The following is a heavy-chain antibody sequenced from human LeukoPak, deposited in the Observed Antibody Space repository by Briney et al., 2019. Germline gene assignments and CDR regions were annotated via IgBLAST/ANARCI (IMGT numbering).Heavy chain of an antibody. D-gene: IGHD6-19*01. Sequence: KPGGSLRLSCAGSGFTFGTYSMNWVRQAPGKGLECVSSISSGGGNIHYADSLKGRFTISRDNAKNSLYLQMNSLRAEDTAVYYCARDDSGGLTDFWGRGTLVTVSS. J-gene: IGHJ4*02. CDR1: GFTFGTYS. CDR2: ISSGGGNI. V-gene: IGHV3-21*01. CDR3: ARDDSGGLTDF.